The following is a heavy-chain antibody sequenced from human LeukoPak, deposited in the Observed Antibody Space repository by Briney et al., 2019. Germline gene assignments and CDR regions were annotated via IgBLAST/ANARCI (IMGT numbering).Heavy chain of an antibody. CDR2: ISYDGNNK. CDR3: ARVSDISVAAYFDY. V-gene: IGHV3-30*04. J-gene: IGHJ4*02. CDR1: GFTFSSYA. Sequence: GGSLRLSCAASGFTFSSYAMHWVRQAPGKGLEWVALISYDGNNKYYANSVKGRFTISRDNAKNSLYLQMNSLRAEDTALYYCARVSDISVAAYFDYWGQGTLVTVSS. D-gene: IGHD6-19*01.